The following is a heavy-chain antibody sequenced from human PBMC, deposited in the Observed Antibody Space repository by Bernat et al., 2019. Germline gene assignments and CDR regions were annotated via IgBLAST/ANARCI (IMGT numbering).Heavy chain of an antibody. CDR3: ARGYGDYVNYYYMDV. Sequence: EVQLVETGGGLIQPGGSLRLSCAASGFTVSSNYMSWVRQAPGKGLEWVSVIYSGGNTYYADSVKGRFTISRDNSKKTLSLQMNSLRGEDTAVYYCARGYGDYVNYYYMDVWGKGTTVTVSS. D-gene: IGHD4-17*01. CDR1: GFTVSSNY. J-gene: IGHJ6*03. V-gene: IGHV3-53*02. CDR2: IYSGGNT.